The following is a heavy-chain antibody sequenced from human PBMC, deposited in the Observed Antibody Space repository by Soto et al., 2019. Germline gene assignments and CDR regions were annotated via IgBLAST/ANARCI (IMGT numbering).Heavy chain of an antibody. CDR3: ARRGPGTYFDY. Sequence: GGSLRLSCAASGFSFSSFAMGWVRQAPGKGLEWVSVISHRGDSTYYTDSVKGRFTISRDNSKNTLYLQMNSLRAEDTVVYYCARRGPGTYFDYWGQGTLVTVSS. J-gene: IGHJ4*02. V-gene: IGHV3-23*01. D-gene: IGHD6-13*01. CDR2: ISHRGDST. CDR1: GFSFSSFA.